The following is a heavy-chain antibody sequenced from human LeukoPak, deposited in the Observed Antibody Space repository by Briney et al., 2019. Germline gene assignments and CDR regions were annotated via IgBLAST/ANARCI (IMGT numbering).Heavy chain of an antibody. V-gene: IGHV3-48*01. CDR3: ARDPSIAAAQYYMDV. CDR2: ISSSSSTI. D-gene: IGHD6-13*01. Sequence: GGSLRPSCAASGFTFSSYSMNWVRQAPGKGLEWVSYISSSSSTIYYADSVKGRFTISRDNAKNSLYLQMNSLRAEDTAVYYCARDPSIAAAQYYMDVWGKGTTVTVSS. J-gene: IGHJ6*03. CDR1: GFTFSSYS.